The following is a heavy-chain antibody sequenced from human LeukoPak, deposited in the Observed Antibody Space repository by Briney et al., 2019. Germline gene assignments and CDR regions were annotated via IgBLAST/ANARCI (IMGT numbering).Heavy chain of an antibody. D-gene: IGHD2-2*01. CDR1: GFTFSSYG. CDR2: ISYDGSNK. V-gene: IGHV3-30*03. Sequence: GRSLRLSCAASGFTFSSYGMHWVRQAPGKGLEWVAVISYDGSNKYYADSVKGRFTISRDNSKNTLYLQMNSLRAEDTAVYYCAREGSGEYQHYFDYWGQGTLVTVSS. J-gene: IGHJ4*02. CDR3: AREGSGEYQHYFDY.